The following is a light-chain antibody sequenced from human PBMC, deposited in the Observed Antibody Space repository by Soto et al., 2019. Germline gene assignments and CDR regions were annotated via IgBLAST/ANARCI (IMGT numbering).Light chain of an antibody. Sequence: DIVMTQSPDSLAVSLGERATINCKSSQSVLYSSNNKNYLAWYQQKPGQTPKLLIYWASTRESGVPDRFSGSGSGTDFTRTISSLQAEDVAVYYCQQYYSTPYTFGQGTKLEIK. V-gene: IGKV4-1*01. CDR2: WAS. CDR1: QSVLYSSNNKNY. CDR3: QQYYSTPYT. J-gene: IGKJ2*01.